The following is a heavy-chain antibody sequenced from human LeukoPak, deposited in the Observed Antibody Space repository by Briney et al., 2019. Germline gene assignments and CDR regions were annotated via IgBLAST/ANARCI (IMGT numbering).Heavy chain of an antibody. CDR1: DFTFANYA. CDR2: IKGSGSYA. V-gene: IGHV3-23*01. J-gene: IGHJ3*01. CDR3: GRDPNGDYIGAFEF. D-gene: IGHD4-17*01. Sequence: GGSLRLSCVGSDFTFANYAMTWVRLTPGKGLDWVSSIKGSGSYAMYADSVGGRFTTSRHNSRHTIFLQMTSLTANDTAIYYCGRDPNGDYIGAFEFWGLGTLVSVSS.